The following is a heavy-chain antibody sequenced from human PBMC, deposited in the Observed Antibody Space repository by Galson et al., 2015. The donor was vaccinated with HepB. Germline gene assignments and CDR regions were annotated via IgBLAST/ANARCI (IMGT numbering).Heavy chain of an antibody. V-gene: IGHV3-30-3*01. Sequence: SLRLSCAASGFTFSSYAMYWVRQAPGKGLEWVAVISYDGSNKYYADSVKGRFTISRDNSKNTLYLQMNSLRAEDTAVYYCARDQGLRQYFDYWGQGTLVTVSS. J-gene: IGHJ4*02. CDR1: GFTFSSYA. CDR2: ISYDGSNK. D-gene: IGHD4-17*01. CDR3: ARDQGLRQYFDY.